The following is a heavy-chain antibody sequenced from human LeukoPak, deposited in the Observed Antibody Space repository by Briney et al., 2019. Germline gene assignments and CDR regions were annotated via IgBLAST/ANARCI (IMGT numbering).Heavy chain of an antibody. Sequence: PSGTLSLTCAVSGGSISSSNWWSWIRQPPGKGLEWIGEIYHSGSTNYNPSLKSRVTISVDKSKTQFSLKLSSVTAADTAVYYCGGASIWFGELPDAFDIWGQGTMVTVSS. J-gene: IGHJ3*02. V-gene: IGHV4-4*02. CDR3: GGASIWFGELPDAFDI. CDR2: IYHSGST. D-gene: IGHD3-10*01. CDR1: GGSISSSNW.